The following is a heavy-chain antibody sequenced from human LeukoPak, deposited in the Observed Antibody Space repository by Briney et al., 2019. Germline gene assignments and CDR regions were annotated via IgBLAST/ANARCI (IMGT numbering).Heavy chain of an antibody. CDR3: ARKNYDFLSGGPKHFDY. V-gene: IGHV3-43*01. Sequence: GGSLRLSCAASGFTFYDYTMHWVRQAPGKGLEWVSLISWDGGSTYYADSVKGRFTISRDNAKNSLSLQMNSLRAEDTAVYYCARKNYDFLSGGPKHFDYWGQGTLVTVSS. D-gene: IGHD3-3*01. J-gene: IGHJ4*02. CDR2: ISWDGGST. CDR1: GFTFYDYT.